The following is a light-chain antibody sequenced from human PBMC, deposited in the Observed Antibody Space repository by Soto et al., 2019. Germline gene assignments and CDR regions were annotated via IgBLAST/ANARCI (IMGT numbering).Light chain of an antibody. CDR1: QSVSSSY. V-gene: IGKV3-20*01. Sequence: EIVLTQSPGTLSLSPGERATLSCRASQSVSSSYLAWYQQKPGQAPRLLIYGASSRATGIPDRFSGSGSGTDFTLTISRLEPEDFAVYYCQQYGSSRDSVYTFGQGTKLAIK. CDR2: GAS. J-gene: IGKJ2*01. CDR3: QQYGSSRDSVYT.